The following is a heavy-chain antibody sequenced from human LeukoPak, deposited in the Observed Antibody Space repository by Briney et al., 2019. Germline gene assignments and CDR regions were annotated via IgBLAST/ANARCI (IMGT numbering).Heavy chain of an antibody. CDR1: GGSISSGSYS. J-gene: IGHJ4*02. CDR2: IYPRGST. Sequence: QTLSLTCAVSGGSISSGSYSWSWIRQPPGKGLEWIGYIYPRGSTYYNPSLKSRVILSLDKSANQFSLNLSSVTAADTAVYYCARFSPRAMGNYLDFWGQGTLVTVSS. CDR3: ARFSPRAMGNYLDF. V-gene: IGHV4-30-2*01. D-gene: IGHD7-27*01.